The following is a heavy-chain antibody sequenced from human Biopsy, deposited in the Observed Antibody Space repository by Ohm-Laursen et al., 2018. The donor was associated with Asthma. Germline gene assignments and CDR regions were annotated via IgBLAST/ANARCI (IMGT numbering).Heavy chain of an antibody. D-gene: IGHD3-3*02. Sequence: GSLRLSCAASGFTFGDYWMSWVRQVPGKGLEWVANIKHDGNEKNHVDSLKGRFTISRDNAKNSLYLQMNSLRAEDTAVYYCARTFHFWSPYHAEHYQLWGQGILVTVSS. CDR3: ARTFHFWSPYHAEHYQL. CDR2: IKHDGNEK. V-gene: IGHV3-7*01. CDR1: GFTFGDYW. J-gene: IGHJ1*01.